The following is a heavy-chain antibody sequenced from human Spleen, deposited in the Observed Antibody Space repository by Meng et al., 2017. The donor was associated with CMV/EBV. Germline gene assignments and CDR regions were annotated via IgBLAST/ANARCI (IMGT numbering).Heavy chain of an antibody. CDR1: GFSFENYE. CDR3: ARHPSWVDASDI. J-gene: IGHJ4*02. V-gene: IGHV3-48*03. CDR2: ISNIGET. Sequence: GSLRLSCAPSGFSFENYELNWVRQAPGKGLEWVSFISNIGETKYADPVKGRFTISRDNAKNLLYLQMNSLRAEDTAIYYCARHPSWVDASDIWGQGTQVTVSS. D-gene: IGHD2-15*01.